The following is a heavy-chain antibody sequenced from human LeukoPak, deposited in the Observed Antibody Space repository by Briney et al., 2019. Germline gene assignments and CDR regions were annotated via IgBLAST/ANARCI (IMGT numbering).Heavy chain of an antibody. CDR3: ARWNYYYYYMDV. CDR2: IYYSGST. CDR1: GGSISSGGYY. V-gene: IGHV4-31*03. J-gene: IGHJ6*03. Sequence: PSQTLSLTCTVSGGSISSGGYYWSWIRQHPGKGLEWIGYIYYSGSTYYNPSLKSRVTISVDTSKNQFSLKLSSVTAADTAVYYCARWNYYYYYMDVWGKGTTVTVSS. D-gene: IGHD5-12*01.